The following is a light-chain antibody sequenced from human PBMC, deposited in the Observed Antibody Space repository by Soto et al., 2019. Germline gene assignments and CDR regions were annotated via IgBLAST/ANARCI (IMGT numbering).Light chain of an antibody. J-gene: IGKJ1*01. CDR3: QQYNSYSPT. CDR2: AAS. Sequence: DIQMTQSPSSLSASVGDRVTITCRASQNIIFYLNWYQQKPGKAPKLLIYAASNLQSGVPSRFSGSGSGTEFTLTISSLQPDDFATYYCQQYNSYSPTFGQGTKVDNK. V-gene: IGKV1-5*01. CDR1: QNIIFY.